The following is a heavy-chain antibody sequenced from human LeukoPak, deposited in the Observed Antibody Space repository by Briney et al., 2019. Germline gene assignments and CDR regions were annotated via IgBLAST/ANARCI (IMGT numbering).Heavy chain of an antibody. J-gene: IGHJ3*02. CDR3: ARGAYYYDRVGAFDI. CDR1: GFTVSSNY. CDR2: IYSGGST. Sequence: GGSLRLSCAASGFTVSSNYMSWVRQAPGKGLEWVSVIYSGGSTYYADSVKGRFTISRDNSKNTLYLQMNSLRAEDTAVYYCARGAYYYDRVGAFDIWGQGTMVTVSS. V-gene: IGHV3-66*02. D-gene: IGHD3-22*01.